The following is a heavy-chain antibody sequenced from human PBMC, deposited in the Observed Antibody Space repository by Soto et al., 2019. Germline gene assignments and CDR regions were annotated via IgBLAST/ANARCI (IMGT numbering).Heavy chain of an antibody. CDR1: GFTFSSYA. J-gene: IGHJ6*02. CDR3: ARGHRTRSYYYYGMDV. Sequence: PGGSLRLSCAASGFTFSSYAMHWVRQAPGKGLEWVAVISYDGSNKYYADSVKGRFTISRDNSKNTLYLQMNSLRAEDTAVYYCARGHRTRSYYYYGMDVWGQGTTVTVSS. CDR2: ISYDGSNK. V-gene: IGHV3-30-3*01.